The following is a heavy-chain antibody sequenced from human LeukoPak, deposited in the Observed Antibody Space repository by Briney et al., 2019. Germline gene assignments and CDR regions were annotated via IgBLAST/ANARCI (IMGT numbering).Heavy chain of an antibody. V-gene: IGHV4-4*02. J-gene: IGHJ5*02. D-gene: IGHD2-15*01. CDR2: IYHSGST. CDR3: ARSLAGTDNWFDP. CDR1: GGSISSSNW. Sequence: SETLSLTCTVSGGSISSSNWWSWVRQPPGKGLEWIGEIYHSGSTNYNPSLKSRVTISVDKSKNQFSLKLSSVTAAYTAVYYCARSLAGTDNWFDPWGQGTLVTVSS.